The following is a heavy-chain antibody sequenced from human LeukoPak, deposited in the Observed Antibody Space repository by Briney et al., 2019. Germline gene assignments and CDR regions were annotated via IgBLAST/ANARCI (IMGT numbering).Heavy chain of an antibody. Sequence: PSETLSLTCAVYSGSSSGYYWSWIRLTPGKGLEWIGEIKDGGITNYNPSLRSRVTISKDTSNNQMSLNLHSATAADTAVYYCVRGFSGVVGDHWGQGTLVTVSS. CDR2: IKDGGIT. CDR1: SGSSSGYY. D-gene: IGHD3-10*01. CDR3: VRGFSGVVGDH. V-gene: IGHV4-34*01. J-gene: IGHJ4*02.